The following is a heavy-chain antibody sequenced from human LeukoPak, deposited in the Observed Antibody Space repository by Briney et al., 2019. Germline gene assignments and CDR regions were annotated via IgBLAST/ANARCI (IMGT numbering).Heavy chain of an antibody. CDR3: TKEKQRNFDY. J-gene: IGHJ4*02. Sequence: GGSLRLSCAASGFTFYNYPMSWVRQAPERVREWVSGISGSGDSTYYGDSVKGRSTISRDNSKNTLYLQMSGLRAEDTALYYCTKEKQRNFDYWGQGTLVTVSS. CDR2: ISGSGDST. V-gene: IGHV3-23*01. CDR1: GFTFYNYP.